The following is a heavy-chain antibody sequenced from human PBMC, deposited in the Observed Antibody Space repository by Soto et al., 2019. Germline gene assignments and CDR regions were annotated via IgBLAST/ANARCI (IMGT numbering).Heavy chain of an antibody. Sequence: QVQLVQSGAEVKKPGSSVKVSCKASGGTFSSYTISWVRQAPGQGLEWMGRIIPILGIANYAQKFQGRVTITADKSTSTAYMELSSLRSEDTAVYYCARDRSKGDDFWRVDWGQGTLVTVSS. CDR1: GGTFSSYT. CDR3: ARDRSKGDDFWRVD. V-gene: IGHV1-69*08. D-gene: IGHD3-3*01. J-gene: IGHJ4*02. CDR2: IIPILGIA.